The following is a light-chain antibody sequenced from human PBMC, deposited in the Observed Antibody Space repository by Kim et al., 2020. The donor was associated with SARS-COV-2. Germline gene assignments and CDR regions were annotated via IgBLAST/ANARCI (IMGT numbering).Light chain of an antibody. J-gene: IGLJ1*01. CDR1: KSGDKY. CDR2: QDS. CDR3: QAWDSSTNYD. V-gene: IGLV3-1*01. Sequence: SYELTQPPSVSVSPGQTASITCSGDKSGDKYACWYQQKPGQSPVLVIYQDSKRPSGIPERFSGSNSGNTATLTISGTQAMDEADYYCQAWDSSTNYDFGT.